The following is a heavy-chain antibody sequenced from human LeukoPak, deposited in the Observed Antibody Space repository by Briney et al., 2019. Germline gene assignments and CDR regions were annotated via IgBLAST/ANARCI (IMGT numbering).Heavy chain of an antibody. CDR3: AREATGY. CDR2: ISYDGSNK. V-gene: IGHV3-30*03. CDR1: GFTFSSYG. Sequence: GRSLRLSCAASGFTFSSYGMHWVRQAPGKGLEWVAVISYDGSNKYYADSVKGRFTISRDNSKNTLYMQMNSLRAEDTATYYCAREATGYWGQGTLVTVSS. D-gene: IGHD3-9*01. J-gene: IGHJ4*02.